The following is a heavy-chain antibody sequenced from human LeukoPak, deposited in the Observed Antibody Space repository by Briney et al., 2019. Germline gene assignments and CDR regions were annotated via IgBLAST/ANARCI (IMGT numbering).Heavy chain of an antibody. V-gene: IGHV3-74*01. CDR2: INSDGGTT. Sequence: GGSLRLSCAASGFTFSSYAMHWVRQAPGKGLVWVSRINSDGGTTNYADSVKGRFTISRDNAKNTLYLQMNSLRAEDTAVYYCAKDLLHWNDVSGYWGQGTLVTVSS. J-gene: IGHJ4*02. D-gene: IGHD1-1*01. CDR3: AKDLLHWNDVSGY. CDR1: GFTFSSYA.